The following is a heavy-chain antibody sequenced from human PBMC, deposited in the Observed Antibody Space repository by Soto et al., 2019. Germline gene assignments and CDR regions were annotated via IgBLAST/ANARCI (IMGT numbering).Heavy chain of an antibody. Sequence: PGGSLRLSCAASGFTFSSYAMSWVRQAPGKGLEWVSGISGSGSGTYYADSVKGRFTISRDNSKNTLYLQMNSLRAEDTAVYYCAKAPLPQYCSRGSFYFIWGQGTLVIVSS. D-gene: IGHD2-15*01. J-gene: IGHJ4*02. CDR3: AKAPLPQYCSRGSFYFI. CDR1: GFTFSSYA. CDR2: ISGSGSGT. V-gene: IGHV3-23*01.